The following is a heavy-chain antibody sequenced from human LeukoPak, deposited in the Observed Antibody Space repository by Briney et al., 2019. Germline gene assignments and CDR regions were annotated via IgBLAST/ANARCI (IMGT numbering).Heavy chain of an antibody. Sequence: GGSLRLSCASSGFTFSTHNMKWVRQAPGKGLEWVSSISSSSSYIYYADSVKGRFTISRDNAKNSLYLQMNSLRAEDTAVYYCANFDSWGQGTLVTVSS. V-gene: IGHV3-21*01. CDR2: ISSSSSYI. J-gene: IGHJ4*02. CDR1: GFTFSTHN. CDR3: ANFDS.